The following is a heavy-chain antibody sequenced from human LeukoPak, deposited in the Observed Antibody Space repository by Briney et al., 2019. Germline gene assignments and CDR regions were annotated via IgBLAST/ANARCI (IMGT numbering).Heavy chain of an antibody. J-gene: IGHJ5*02. D-gene: IGHD3-3*01. CDR1: EFTFSSYS. CDR2: ITNSGNSK. V-gene: IGHV3-48*01. CDR3: ARDNSLRRYDFWSGYEKRSNWFDP. Sequence: GGSLRLSCAASEFTFSSYSMNWVRQAPGKGLEWVSYITNSGNSKSYADSVKGRFTISRDNTKNSLYLQMNGLRAEDTAVYYWARDNSLRRYDFWSGYEKRSNWFDPWGQGTLVTVSS.